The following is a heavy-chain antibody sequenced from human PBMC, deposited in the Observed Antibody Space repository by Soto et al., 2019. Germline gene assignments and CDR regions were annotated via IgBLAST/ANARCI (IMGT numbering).Heavy chain of an antibody. J-gene: IGHJ5*02. CDR3: ARAGAVVVVAATENWFDP. CDR2: IIPILGIA. Sequence: SVKVSCKASGGTFSSYTISWVRQAPGQGLEWMGRIIPILGIANYAQKFQGRVTITADKSTSTAYMELSSLRSEDTAVYYCARAGAVVVVAATENWFDPWGQGTLVTVSS. D-gene: IGHD2-15*01. V-gene: IGHV1-69*02. CDR1: GGTFSSYT.